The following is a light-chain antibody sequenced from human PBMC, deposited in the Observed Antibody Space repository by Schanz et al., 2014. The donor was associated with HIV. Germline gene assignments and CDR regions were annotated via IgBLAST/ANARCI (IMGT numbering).Light chain of an antibody. CDR1: SGSVSKIHY. Sequence: QTVVTQEPSFSVSPGGTVTLTCGLTSGSVSKIHYPGWYQQTPGQAPRTLIHSTNTRSSGVPDRFSGSILGNKAALTITGTQADDESHYYCVLYMGSGTWVFGGGTKLTVL. J-gene: IGLJ3*02. CDR3: VLYMGSGTWV. CDR2: STN. V-gene: IGLV8-61*01.